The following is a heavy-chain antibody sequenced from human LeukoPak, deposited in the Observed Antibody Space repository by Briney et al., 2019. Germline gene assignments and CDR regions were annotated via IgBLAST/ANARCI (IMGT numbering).Heavy chain of an antibody. CDR3: ASLLATYCGGDCYAGDAFDI. CDR2: IYPGDSDT. CDR1: GYSFTSYW. J-gene: IGHJ3*02. Sequence: GESLKISCQGSGYSFTSYWIGWVRQMPGKGLEWMGIIYPGDSDTRYSPSFQGQVTISADKSISTAYLQWSSLKASDTAMYYCASLLATYCGGDCYAGDAFDIWGQGTMVTVSS. D-gene: IGHD2-21*02. V-gene: IGHV5-51*01.